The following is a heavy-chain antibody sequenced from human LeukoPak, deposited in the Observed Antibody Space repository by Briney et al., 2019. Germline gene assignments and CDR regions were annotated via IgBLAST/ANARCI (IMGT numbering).Heavy chain of an antibody. V-gene: IGHV4-31*03. D-gene: IGHD5-18*01. Sequence: SQTLSLTCTVSGGSISSGGYYWSWIRQHPGKGLEWIGYIYYSGSTYYNPSLKSRVTISVDTSKNQFSLKLSSVTAADTAVYHCARERPYSSYYFDYWGQGTLVTVSS. CDR2: IYYSGST. CDR1: GGSISSGGYY. J-gene: IGHJ4*02. CDR3: ARERPYSSYYFDY.